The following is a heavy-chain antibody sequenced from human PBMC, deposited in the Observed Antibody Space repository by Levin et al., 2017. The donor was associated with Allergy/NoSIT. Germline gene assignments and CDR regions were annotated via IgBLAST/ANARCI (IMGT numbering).Heavy chain of an antibody. D-gene: IGHD1-1*01. CDR2: ISYSGNT. CDR3: ARSRLDHFDY. V-gene: IGHV4-39*02. CDR1: GGSITSTIHY. Sequence: SETLSLTCNVSGGSITSTIHYWVWIRQSPGKGLEWIGSISYSGNTYYKSSLRSRVTMSVDTSNNHFSLKLTSVNAADTAIYYCARSRLDHFDYWGQGRLVTVSS. J-gene: IGHJ4*02.